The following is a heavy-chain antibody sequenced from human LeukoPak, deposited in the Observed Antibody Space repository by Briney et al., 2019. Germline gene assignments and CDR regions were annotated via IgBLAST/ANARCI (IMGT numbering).Heavy chain of an antibody. V-gene: IGHV3-43*02. J-gene: IGHJ4*02. D-gene: IGHD6-13*01. CDR1: GFTFDDYA. Sequence: GGSLRLACAASGFTFDDYAMHWVRQAPGKGLEWVSLISGDGGSTYYADSVKGRFTISRDNSKNSLYLQMNSLRTEDTALYYCAKGFSRIAAAGTEVNYWGQGTLVTVSS. CDR3: AKGFSRIAAAGTEVNY. CDR2: ISGDGGST.